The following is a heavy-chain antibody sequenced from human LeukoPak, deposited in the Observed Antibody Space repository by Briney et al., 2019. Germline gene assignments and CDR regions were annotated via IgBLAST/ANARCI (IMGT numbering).Heavy chain of an antibody. CDR3: ARVDSSSWYGGNYFDY. D-gene: IGHD6-13*01. V-gene: IGHV4-34*01. Sequence: SETLSLTCAVYGGSFSGYYWSWIRQPPGKGLEWIGEINHSGSTNYNPSLKSRVTISVDTSKNQFSLKLSSVTAADTAVYYCARVDSSSWYGGNYFDYWGQGNLVTVSS. J-gene: IGHJ4*02. CDR1: GGSFSGYY. CDR2: INHSGST.